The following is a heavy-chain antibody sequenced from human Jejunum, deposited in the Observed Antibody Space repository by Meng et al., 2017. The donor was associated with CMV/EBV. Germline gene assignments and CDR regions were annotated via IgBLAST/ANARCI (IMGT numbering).Heavy chain of an antibody. V-gene: IGHV3-74*01. CDR3: ARVVKGGNYLDY. Sequence: SAFTFDTYWMHWVRLGPGQGPLWISDISADGSKIRYADFVKGRFTVSRDNAKKTLYLHMNDLRVEDTAVYYCARVVKGGNYLDYWGQGTLVTVSS. J-gene: IGHJ4*02. D-gene: IGHD4-23*01. CDR1: AFTFDTYW. CDR2: ISADGSKI.